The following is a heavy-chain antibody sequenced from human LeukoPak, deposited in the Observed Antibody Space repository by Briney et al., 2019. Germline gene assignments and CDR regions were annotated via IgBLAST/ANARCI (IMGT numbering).Heavy chain of an antibody. J-gene: IGHJ3*02. CDR2: ISSSSSYI. D-gene: IGHD2-21*02. V-gene: IGHV3-21*01. CDR3: AREYCGGDCYASGPVKDAFDI. Sequence: NPGGSLRLSCAASGFTFSSYSMNWVRQAPGKGLEWVSSISSSSSYIYYADSVKGRFTISRDNAKNSLYLQMNSLRAEDTAVYYCAREYCGGDCYASGPVKDAFDIWGQGTMVTVSS. CDR1: GFTFSSYS.